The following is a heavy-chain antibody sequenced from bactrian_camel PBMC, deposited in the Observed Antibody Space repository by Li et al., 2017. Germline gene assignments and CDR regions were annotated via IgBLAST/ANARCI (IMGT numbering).Heavy chain of an antibody. CDR2: IDSEGSA. Sequence: QVQLVESGGGSVPAGGSLTLSCAPSGYPVSSACMGWFRQVPGNEREGIAAIDSEGSASYADSVKGRFTISKDNAKNTLYLQMNSLEPEDTAIYYCAARRLGVEWCPTPAPGYFFNWGQGTQVTVS. V-gene: IGHV3S55*01. CDR3: AARRLGVEWCPTPAPGYFFN. D-gene: IGHD3*01. CDR1: GYPVSSAC. J-gene: IGHJ4*01.